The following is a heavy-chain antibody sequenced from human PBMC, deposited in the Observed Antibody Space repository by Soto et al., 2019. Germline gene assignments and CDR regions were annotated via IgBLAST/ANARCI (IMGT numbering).Heavy chain of an antibody. V-gene: IGHV3-48*01. CDR2: VGGGSNTK. CDR1: GFTFSSYS. CDR3: ARDLSHAFDY. J-gene: IGHJ4*02. Sequence: PGGSLRLSCVASGFTFSSYSLNWVRQAPGKGLEWISYVGGGSNTKYADSVRGRFTIYRDNDKNSLYLEMNSLRAEDAAVYYCARDLSHAFDYWGQGALVTVSS.